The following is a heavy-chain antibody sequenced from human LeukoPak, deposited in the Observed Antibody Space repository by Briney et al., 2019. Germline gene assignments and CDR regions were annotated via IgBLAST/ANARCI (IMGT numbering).Heavy chain of an antibody. J-gene: IGHJ4*02. CDR2: ICYSGST. D-gene: IGHD1-14*01. Sequence: PSETLSLTCTVSGGSISSRTYYWGWIRQPPGTGLEWIGNICYSGSTYYNPSLKSRITMSVDTSKDHFSLKLSSVTAADTAIYYCASLRVPGDFDYWGQGTLVTVSS. CDR3: ASLRVPGDFDY. CDR1: GGSISSRTYY. V-gene: IGHV4-39*02.